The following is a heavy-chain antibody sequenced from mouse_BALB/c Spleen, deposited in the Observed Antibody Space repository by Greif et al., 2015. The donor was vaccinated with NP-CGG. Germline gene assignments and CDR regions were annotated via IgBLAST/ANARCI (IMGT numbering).Heavy chain of an antibody. CDR1: GYTFTDYA. V-gene: IGHV1S137*01. CDR3: ARGGYSSWYFDV. Sequence: QVQLQQSGAELVRPGVSVKISCKGSGYTFTDYAMHWVKQSHAKSLEWIGVISTYYSDASYNQKFKGKATMTVDKSSSTAYMELARLTSEDSAIYYCARGGYSSWYFDVWGAGTTVTVSS. D-gene: IGHD2-3*01. J-gene: IGHJ1*01. CDR2: ISTYYSDA.